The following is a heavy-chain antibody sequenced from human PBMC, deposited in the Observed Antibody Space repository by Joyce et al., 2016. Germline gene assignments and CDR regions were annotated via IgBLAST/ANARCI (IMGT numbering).Heavy chain of an antibody. CDR2: SKSKTDRGTT. Sequence: EVQLVESGGGLVKPGGSLRLSCAASGFTFSNAWMSWVRQAPGKGLEWVSRSKSKTDRGTTDYAAPVKGRFTISRDDSKNTLHLQMNSLKPEDTAVYYCTTGLPGRYWGQGTLVTISS. J-gene: IGHJ4*02. CDR3: TTGLPGRY. D-gene: IGHD2-15*01. V-gene: IGHV3-15*01. CDR1: GFTFSNAW.